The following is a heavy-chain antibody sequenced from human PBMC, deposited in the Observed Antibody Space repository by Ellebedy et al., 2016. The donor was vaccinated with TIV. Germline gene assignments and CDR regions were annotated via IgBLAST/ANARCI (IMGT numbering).Heavy chain of an antibody. V-gene: IGHV3-23*01. D-gene: IGHD2-15*01. J-gene: IGHJ4*02. CDR1: DIIFSNYA. CDR2: ISGGGGSN. CDR3: AKGSVGNSIPLDY. Sequence: GESLKISCAASDIIFSNYAMSWVRQAPGQGLEWVSGISGGGGSNYYADSVTGRFTMSRDNSKITVYLHMNNLKVEDTAVYYCAKGSVGNSIPLDYWGQGTLVTVSS.